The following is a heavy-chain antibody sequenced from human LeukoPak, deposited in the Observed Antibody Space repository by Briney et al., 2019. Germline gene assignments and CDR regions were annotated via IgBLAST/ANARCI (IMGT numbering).Heavy chain of an antibody. CDR3: AKAPVTTCRGAFCYPFDY. J-gene: IGHJ4*02. CDR1: GFTFSTYA. Sequence: GGSLRLSCAASGFTFSTYAMSWVRQAPGKGLEWVSVISGSGGSTNYADSVKGRFTISRDNSKNTLYLQMNSLRAEDTAVYYCAKAPVTTCRGAFCYPFDYWGLGTLVTVSS. CDR2: ISGSGGST. D-gene: IGHD2-15*01. V-gene: IGHV3-23*01.